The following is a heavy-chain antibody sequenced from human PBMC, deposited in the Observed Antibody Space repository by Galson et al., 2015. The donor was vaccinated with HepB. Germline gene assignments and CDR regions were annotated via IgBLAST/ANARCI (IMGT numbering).Heavy chain of an antibody. CDR3: ARVRPNHYLDY. Sequence: SLRLSRAASGVTFDTSGKDWVRLAAGPGVEWVAYISTTSNTRYYADSVKGRFTISRDNAKNSLYLQMNSLRDEDTAVYYCARVRPNHYLDYWGQGTLVTVSS. J-gene: IGHJ4*02. CDR1: GVTFDTSG. CDR2: ISTTSNTR. V-gene: IGHV3-48*02. D-gene: IGHD6-25*01.